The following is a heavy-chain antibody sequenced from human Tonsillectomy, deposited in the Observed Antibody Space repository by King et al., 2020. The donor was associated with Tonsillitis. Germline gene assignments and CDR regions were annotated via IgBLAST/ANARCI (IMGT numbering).Heavy chain of an antibody. CDR1: GFSLSTSGVG. CDR3: AHSGGRSTTYYDFWSWVNYMDV. V-gene: IGHV2-5*01. Sequence: ITLKESGPTLVKPTQTLTLTCTFSGFSLSTSGVGVGWIRQPPGKALEWLALIYWNDEKRYSPSLKSRLTIPKDTSKNQVVLTMTNMDPVDTATYYCAHSGGRSTTYYDFWSWVNYMDVWGKGTTVTVSS. CDR2: IYWNDEK. D-gene: IGHD3-3*01. J-gene: IGHJ6*03.